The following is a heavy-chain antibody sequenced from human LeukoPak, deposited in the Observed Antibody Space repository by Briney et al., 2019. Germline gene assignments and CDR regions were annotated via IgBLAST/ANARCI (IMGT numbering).Heavy chain of an antibody. Sequence: GASVKVSCKASGYTFINYGMSWVRQAPGQGLEWMGWISAYTGDTNYAQKFQGRVSMTTDTSTSTAYMELRSLTSDDTAVYYCARVPDYYASGGFYLDYRGQGTLVTVSS. CDR1: GYTFINYG. CDR2: ISAYTGDT. D-gene: IGHD3-10*01. CDR3: ARVPDYYASGGFYLDY. V-gene: IGHV1-18*01. J-gene: IGHJ4*02.